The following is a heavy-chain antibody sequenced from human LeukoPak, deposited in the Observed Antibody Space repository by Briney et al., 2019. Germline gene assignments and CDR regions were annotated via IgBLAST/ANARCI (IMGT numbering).Heavy chain of an antibody. D-gene: IGHD4-11*01. CDR3: TTDYSNYYFDY. Sequence: PGGSLTLSCAASGGTISNAWMSWIRQPPGKGLEWVGRIKSKTDGGTTDYAAPVKGRFTISRDDSKNTLYLQMNSLKTEDTAVYYCTTDYSNYYFDYWGQGTLVPSPQ. CDR2: IKSKTDGGTT. V-gene: IGHV3-15*01. CDR1: GGTISNAW. J-gene: IGHJ4*02.